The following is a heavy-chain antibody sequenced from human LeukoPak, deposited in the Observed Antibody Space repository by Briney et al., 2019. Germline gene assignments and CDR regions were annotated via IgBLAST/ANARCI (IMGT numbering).Heavy chain of an antibody. D-gene: IGHD2-2*01. CDR2: ISSSSSYI. Sequence: GGSLRLSCAASGLTFSSYSMNWVRQAPGKGLEWVSSISSSSSYIYYADSVKGRFTITRDNAKNSLYLQMNSLRAEDTAVYYCARDSALVLYCSSTSCYPPWFDPWGQGTLVTVSS. V-gene: IGHV3-21*01. J-gene: IGHJ5*02. CDR1: GLTFSSYS. CDR3: ARDSALVLYCSSTSCYPPWFDP.